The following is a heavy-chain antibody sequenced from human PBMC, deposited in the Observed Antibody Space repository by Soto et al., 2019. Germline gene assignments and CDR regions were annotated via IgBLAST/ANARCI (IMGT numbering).Heavy chain of an antibody. V-gene: IGHV3-23*01. J-gene: IGHJ4*02. Sequence: PGGSLRLSCAASGFTFSSYAMSWVRQAPGKGLEWVSAISGSGGSTYYADSVKGRFTISRDNSKNTLYLQMNSLRAEDTAIYECAKDLLIGSSRWPGYGGQGTPVTVSA. CDR1: GFTFSSYA. CDR2: ISGSGGST. CDR3: AKDLLIGSSRWPGY. D-gene: IGHD6-19*01.